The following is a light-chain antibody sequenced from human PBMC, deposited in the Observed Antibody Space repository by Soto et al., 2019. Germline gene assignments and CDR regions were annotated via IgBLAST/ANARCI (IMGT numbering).Light chain of an antibody. CDR3: QSYDSSLSGWV. CDR2: GNS. CDR1: SSNIGAGYD. Sequence: QSVLTQPPSVSGAPGQRVTISCPGSSSNIGAGYDVHWYQQLPGTAPKLLSYGNSNRPSGVPDRFSGSKSGTSASLAITGLQAEDEADYYCQSYDSSLSGWVFGGGTQLTVL. V-gene: IGLV1-40*01. J-gene: IGLJ3*02.